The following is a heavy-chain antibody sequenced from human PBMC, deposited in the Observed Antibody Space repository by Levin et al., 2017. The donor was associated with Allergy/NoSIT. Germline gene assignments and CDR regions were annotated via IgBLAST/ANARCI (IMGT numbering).Heavy chain of an antibody. CDR1: GFTFGDYG. J-gene: IGHJ4*02. Sequence: GGSLRLSCTGSGFTFGDYGLSWVRQAPGKGLEWISFIRRKAYGETAEYAASVEGRFTISRDDSRSIAYLQMNSLETEDTGVYYCTRDVRMTSSSAFDYWGRGTLVVVSS. D-gene: IGHD2-8*01. V-gene: IGHV3-49*04. CDR2: IRRKAYGETA. CDR3: TRDVRMTSSSAFDY.